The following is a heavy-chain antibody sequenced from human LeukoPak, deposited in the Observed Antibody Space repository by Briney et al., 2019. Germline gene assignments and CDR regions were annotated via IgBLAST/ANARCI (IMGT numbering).Heavy chain of an antibody. Sequence: PGGSLRLSCAASGFTFSSYGMHWVRQAPGKGLEWVAFIRYDGSEKYYADSVKGRFTISRDNSKNTLYLQMNSLRAEDTAVYYCAKDRAGVATTTNFDYWGQGTLVTVSS. CDR3: AKDRAGVATTTNFDY. CDR2: IRYDGSEK. J-gene: IGHJ4*02. D-gene: IGHD5-12*01. CDR1: GFTFSSYG. V-gene: IGHV3-30*02.